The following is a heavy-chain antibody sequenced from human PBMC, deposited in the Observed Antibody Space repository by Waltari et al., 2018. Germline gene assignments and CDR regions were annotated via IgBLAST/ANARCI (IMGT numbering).Heavy chain of an antibody. J-gene: IGHJ3*02. Sequence: EVQLVESGGGLIQPGGSLRLSCAASGFTVSSTYMSWVRQAPGKGLEGVSVIYIGGSTYYADSVKGRFTISRDNSKNTLYLQMNSLRAEDTAVYYCARAGLTGTTRAFDIWGQGTMVTVSS. D-gene: IGHD1-20*01. CDR3: ARAGLTGTTRAFDI. CDR1: GFTVSSTY. CDR2: IYIGGST. V-gene: IGHV3-53*01.